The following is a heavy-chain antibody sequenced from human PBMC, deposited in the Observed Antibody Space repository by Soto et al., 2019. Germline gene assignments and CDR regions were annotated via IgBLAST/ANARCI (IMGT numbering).Heavy chain of an antibody. V-gene: IGHV3-23*01. Sequence: VQLWEVGGNLIQPGWSLRLSCAASGFTFSSYAMSWVRQAPGQGLEWLSAISGPGATIYYADSVKGRFTISRDNSKNTLYLQMNSLTAEDTAVYYCAKMLTMVRGVTGLRDFDFWGQGTLVTVSS. CDR2: ISGPGATI. CDR1: GFTFSSYA. CDR3: AKMLTMVRGVTGLRDFDF. J-gene: IGHJ4*02. D-gene: IGHD3-10*01.